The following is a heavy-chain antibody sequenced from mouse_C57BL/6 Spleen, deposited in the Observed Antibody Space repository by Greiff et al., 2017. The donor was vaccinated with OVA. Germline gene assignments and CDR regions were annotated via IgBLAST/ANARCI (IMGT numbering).Heavy chain of an antibody. CDR1: GYSFTDYN. CDR2: INPNYGTT. V-gene: IGHV1-39*01. J-gene: IGHJ1*03. CDR3: ARPYGSNPLYWYFDV. Sequence: VQLQQSGPELVKPGASVKISCKASGYSFTDYNMNWVKQSNGKSLEWIGVINPNYGTTSYNQKFKGKATLTVDQSSSTAYKQLNSLTSEDSAVYYGARPYGSNPLYWYFDVWGTGTTVTVSS. D-gene: IGHD1-1*01.